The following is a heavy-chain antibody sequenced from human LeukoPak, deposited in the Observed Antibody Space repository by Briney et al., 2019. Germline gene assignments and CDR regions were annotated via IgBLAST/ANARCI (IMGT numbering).Heavy chain of an antibody. CDR3: ARYSSGGGINYFDY. D-gene: IGHD6-19*01. CDR1: GYTFTGYY. Sequence: GASVTVSCKASGYTFTGYYMHWVRQAPGQGLEWVGWSNLNSGGTNYAQKLQGRVSMTRDTSIRRAYMELSRLRSDDTAVYCCARYSSGGGINYFDYWGQGTLVTVSS. CDR2: SNLNSGGT. V-gene: IGHV1-2*02. J-gene: IGHJ4*02.